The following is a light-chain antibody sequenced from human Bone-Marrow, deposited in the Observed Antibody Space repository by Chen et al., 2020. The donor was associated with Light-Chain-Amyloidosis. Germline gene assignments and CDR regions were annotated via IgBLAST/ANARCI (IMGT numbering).Light chain of an antibody. CDR3: GTWDSSLSVHV. Sequence: QSVLTQPPSVSAAPGQEVTISCPGYGSNIGNNYVSWYQQLPGTAPKLLIYDNNKRPSGIPDRFSGSKSGTSATLGSTGLQTGDEADYYCGTWDSSLSVHVFGTGTKVTVL. J-gene: IGLJ1*01. CDR2: DNN. CDR1: GSNIGNNY. V-gene: IGLV1-51*01.